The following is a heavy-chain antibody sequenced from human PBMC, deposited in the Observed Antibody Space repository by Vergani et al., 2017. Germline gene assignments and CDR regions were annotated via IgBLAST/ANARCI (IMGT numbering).Heavy chain of an antibody. D-gene: IGHD1-26*01. J-gene: IGHJ4*02. Sequence: QVQLQESGPGLVKPSETLSHTCTVSGGSISSYYWSWIRQPPGKGLEWIGYIYYSGSTNYNPSLKSRVTISVDTSKNQFSLKLSSVTAADTAVYYCARGLGDLVGANWLDYWGQGTLVTVSS. CDR3: ARGLGDLVGANWLDY. CDR1: GGSISSYY. V-gene: IGHV4-59*01. CDR2: IYYSGST.